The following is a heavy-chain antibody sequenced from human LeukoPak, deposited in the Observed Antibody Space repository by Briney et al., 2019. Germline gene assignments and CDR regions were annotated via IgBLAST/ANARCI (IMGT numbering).Heavy chain of an antibody. CDR1: GYTFTSYY. D-gene: IGHD2-21*02. J-gene: IGHJ3*02. CDR3: ATYPHCGGDCPPGAFDI. CDR2: FDPEDGET. V-gene: IGHV1-24*01. Sequence: ASVKVSCKASGYTFTSYYMHWVRQAPGKGLEWMGGFDPEDGETIYAQKFQGRVTMTEDTSTDTAYMELSSLRSEDTAVYYCATYPHCGGDCPPGAFDIWGQGTMVTVSS.